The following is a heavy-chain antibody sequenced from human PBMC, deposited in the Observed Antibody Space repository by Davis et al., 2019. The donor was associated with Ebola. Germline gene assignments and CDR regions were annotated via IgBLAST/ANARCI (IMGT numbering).Heavy chain of an antibody. J-gene: IGHJ6*02. V-gene: IGHV3-30*18. CDR2: ISYDGSNK. CDR1: GFTFSSYG. D-gene: IGHD3-10*01. Sequence: GGSLRLSCAASGFTFSSYGMHWVRQAPGKGLEWVAVISYDGSNKYYADSVKGRFTISRDNSKNTLYLQMNSLRAEDTAVYYCAKDRAKDYYGMDVWGQGTTVTVSS. CDR3: AKDRAKDYYGMDV.